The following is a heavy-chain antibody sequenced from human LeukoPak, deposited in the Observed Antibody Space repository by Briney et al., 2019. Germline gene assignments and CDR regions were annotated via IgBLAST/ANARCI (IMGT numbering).Heavy chain of an antibody. CDR3: AIGSGGSYY. V-gene: IGHV4-30-2*02. D-gene: IGHD1-26*01. CDR1: GGSISSGGYS. CDR2: IYHSGST. Sequence: SETLSLTCAVSGGSISSGGYSWSWIRQPPGKGLEWIGYIYHSGSTYYNPSLKSRVTISVDTSKNQFSLKLSSVTAADTAVYYCAIGSGGSYYWGQGTLVTVSS. J-gene: IGHJ4*02.